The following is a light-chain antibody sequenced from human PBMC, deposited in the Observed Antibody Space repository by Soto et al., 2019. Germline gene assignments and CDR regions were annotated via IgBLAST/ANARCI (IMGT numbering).Light chain of an antibody. CDR3: QQYHTYPRT. J-gene: IGKJ1*01. V-gene: IGKV1-5*01. CDR2: YAS. Sequence: IQTTQPPSTLSASLGDRVNLTCRASQSISTCLAWYQQKPGNAPKVLISYASNLASAVPSRFSGSGSGKEFTLSISSLQPDDCATYYCQQYHTYPRTFGQGTKVDI. CDR1: QSISTC.